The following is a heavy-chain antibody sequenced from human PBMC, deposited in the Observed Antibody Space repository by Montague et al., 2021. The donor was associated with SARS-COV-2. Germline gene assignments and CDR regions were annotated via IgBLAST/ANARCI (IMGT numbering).Heavy chain of an antibody. V-gene: IGHV4-4*07. D-gene: IGHD2-15*01. CDR3: ERGVVAAPPLVDY. CDR1: GDPISGFF. CDR2: IYASGGT. Sequence: SETLSLTCSVSGDPISGFFWNWIRQPAGKGLEWIGRIYASGGTDXNPSLESRVTMSVDTSKNQFSLKLNYVTASVTAMYYCERGVVAAPPLVDYWGRGTLVTVSS. J-gene: IGHJ4*02.